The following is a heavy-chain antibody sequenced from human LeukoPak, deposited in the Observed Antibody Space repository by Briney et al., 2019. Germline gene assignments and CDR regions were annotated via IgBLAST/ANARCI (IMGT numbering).Heavy chain of an antibody. CDR3: AKAEVSPFDY. Sequence: PGRSLRLSCAASGFTFSSYGMHWVRQAPGKGLEWVAVIWYDGSNKYYADSVKGRFTISRDNSKNTLYLQMNSLRAEDTAVYYCAKAEVSPFDYWGQGTLVTVSS. D-gene: IGHD6-6*01. CDR2: IWYDGSNK. CDR1: GFTFSSYG. J-gene: IGHJ4*02. V-gene: IGHV3-33*06.